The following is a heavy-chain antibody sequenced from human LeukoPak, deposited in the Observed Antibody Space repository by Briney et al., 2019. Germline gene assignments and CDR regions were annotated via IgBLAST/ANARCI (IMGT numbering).Heavy chain of an antibody. D-gene: IGHD6-19*01. V-gene: IGHV4-59*08. CDR3: ATRYTSAWRFDY. J-gene: IGHJ4*02. CDR1: GGSISSYY. CDR2: IYDSGST. Sequence: SETLSLTCTVSGGSISSYYWNWIRQPPGKGLEWIGYIYDSGSTNSNPSLKSRVTISIDTSKNQFSLKLSSVTAADTAVYYCATRYTSAWRFDYWGQGILVTVS.